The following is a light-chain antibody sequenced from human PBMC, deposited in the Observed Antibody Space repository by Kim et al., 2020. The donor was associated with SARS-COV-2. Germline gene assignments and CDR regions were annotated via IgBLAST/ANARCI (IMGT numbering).Light chain of an antibody. CDR1: SSDIGAYEN. V-gene: IGLV2-8*01. CDR3: CSYARTSYV. Sequence: PGQSVTISCTGSSSDIGAYENVSWYQQHPVKAPKLMISQVSKRSSGVPDRFSGSKSGNTASLTVSGLQAEDEADYYCCSYARTSYVFGTGTKVTVL. J-gene: IGLJ1*01. CDR2: QVS.